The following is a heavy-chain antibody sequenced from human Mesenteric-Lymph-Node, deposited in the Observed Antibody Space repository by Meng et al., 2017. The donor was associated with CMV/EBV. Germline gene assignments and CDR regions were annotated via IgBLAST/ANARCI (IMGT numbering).Heavy chain of an antibody. J-gene: IGHJ6*02. D-gene: IGHD3-22*01. Sequence: GESLKISCAASGFTFSSYSMNWVRQAPGKGLEWVSSISSSSSYIYYADSVKGRFTISRDNAKNSLYLQMNSLRVEDTAVYYCARVRYDTSGYYARDNYYYGMDVWGQGTTVTVSS. CDR3: ARVRYDTSGYYARDNYYYGMDV. CDR1: GFTFSSYS. CDR2: ISSSSSYI. V-gene: IGHV3-21*01.